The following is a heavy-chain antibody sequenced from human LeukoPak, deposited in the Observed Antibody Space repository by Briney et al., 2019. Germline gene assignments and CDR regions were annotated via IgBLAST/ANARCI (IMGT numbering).Heavy chain of an antibody. CDR3: ARGAWGSGSYFRY. CDR1: GFTFSSYS. V-gene: IGHV3-21*01. CDR2: ISSSSSYI. D-gene: IGHD1-26*01. Sequence: GGSLRLSCAASGFTFSSYSMNWVRQAPGKGLEWVSSISSSSSYIYYADSVMGRFTISRDNAKNSLYLQMNSLRAEDTAVYYCARGAWGSGSYFRYWGQGTLVTVSS. J-gene: IGHJ4*02.